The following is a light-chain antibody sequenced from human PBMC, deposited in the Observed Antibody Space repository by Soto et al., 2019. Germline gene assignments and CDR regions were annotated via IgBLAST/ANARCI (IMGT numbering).Light chain of an antibody. CDR3: QQSYSTSFG. CDR2: AAS. V-gene: IGKV1-39*01. Sequence: DIQMTQSPSSLSASVGDRVTITCRASRSISSYLNWYQQKPGKAPKLLIYAASSLQSGVPSRFSGSGSGTDFTLTISSLQPEDFATYYCQQSYSTSFGFGPGTKVDIK. CDR1: RSISSY. J-gene: IGKJ3*01.